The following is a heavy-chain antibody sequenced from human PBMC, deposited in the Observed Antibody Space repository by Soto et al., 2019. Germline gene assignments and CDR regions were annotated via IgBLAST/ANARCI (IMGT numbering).Heavy chain of an antibody. Sequence: ASVKVSCKASGYTFTGYYMHWVRQAPGQGLEWMGWINAYNGNTNYAQKLQGRVTMTTDTSTSTAYMELRSLRSDDTAVYYCARDLSLSYSSSWYDYWGQGTLVTVSS. D-gene: IGHD6-13*01. CDR1: GYTFTGYY. V-gene: IGHV1-18*04. CDR2: INAYNGNT. CDR3: ARDLSLSYSSSWYDY. J-gene: IGHJ4*02.